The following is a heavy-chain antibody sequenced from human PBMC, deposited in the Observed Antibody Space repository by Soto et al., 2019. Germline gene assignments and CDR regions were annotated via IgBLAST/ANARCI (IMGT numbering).Heavy chain of an antibody. CDR2: FFSDVER. D-gene: IGHD3-10*01. J-gene: IGHJ6*02. CDR3: ARMDGDYNYYGLDV. CDR1: GFSLSNGRMG. Sequence: QVTLKESGPVLVKPTETLTLTCTVSGFSLSNGRMGVSWIRQPPGKPLEWLAHFFSDVERSYSASTQSRLTLSTDTSGSQVVLTMTNMDPVDTATYYCARMDGDYNYYGLDVWGQGTTVTVSS. V-gene: IGHV2-26*02.